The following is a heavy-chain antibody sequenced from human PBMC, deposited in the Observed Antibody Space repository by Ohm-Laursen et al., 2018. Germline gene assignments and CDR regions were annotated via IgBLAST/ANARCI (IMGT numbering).Heavy chain of an antibody. V-gene: IGHV4-59*07. CDR2: IYKSGST. D-gene: IGHD5-18*01. CDR3: VVSEIRYSFTYLADF. J-gene: IGHJ4*02. CDR1: GDSISSYY. Sequence: SDTLSLTCSVSGDSISSYYWSWTRQSPGKGLEWIGYIYKSGSTNYNPSLKSRVTISKDTSKNQFSLKLTSVTAADTAVYYCVVSEIRYSFTYLADFWGQGILVTVPS.